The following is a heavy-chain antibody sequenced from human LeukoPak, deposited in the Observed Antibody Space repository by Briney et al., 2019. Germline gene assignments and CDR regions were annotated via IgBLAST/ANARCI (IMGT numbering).Heavy chain of an antibody. D-gene: IGHD1-26*01. J-gene: IGHJ4*02. CDR2: IYYSGST. Sequence: TSETLSLTCTVSVGSISSYYWSWIRQPPGKGLEWIGYIYYSGSTNYNPSLKSRVTISVDTSKNQFSLKLSSVTAADTAVYYCAGVGATGPFDYWGQGTLVTVSS. V-gene: IGHV4-59*01. CDR3: AGVGATGPFDY. CDR1: VGSISSYY.